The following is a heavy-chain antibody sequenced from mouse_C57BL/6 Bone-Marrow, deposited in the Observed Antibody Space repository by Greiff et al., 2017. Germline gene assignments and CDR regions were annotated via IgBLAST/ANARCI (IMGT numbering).Heavy chain of an antibody. CDR1: GYTFTSYW. D-gene: IGHD1-1*02. J-gene: IGHJ2*01. CDR3: AIWGY. Sequence: QVQRQQPGAELVKPGASVKMSCKASGYTFTSYWITWVKQRPGQGLEWIGDIYPGSGSIYYNETFKSKATLTVDTSSSTAYMHLSSLTSEDSAVYYCAIWGYWGQGTTLTVSS. V-gene: IGHV1-55*01. CDR2: IYPGSGSI.